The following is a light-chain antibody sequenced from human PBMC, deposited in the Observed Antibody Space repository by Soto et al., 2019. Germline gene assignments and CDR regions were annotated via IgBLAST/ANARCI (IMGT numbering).Light chain of an antibody. Sequence: QSVLTQPPSASGSPGRSVTISCTGASSDVGGYNFVSWCQQHPGKAPKLLIYEVTKRPSGVPDRFSGSRSGNTASLTVSGLQAEDEADYLCSSYAGTNNIVFGNGTKVTV. J-gene: IGLJ1*01. CDR2: EVT. V-gene: IGLV2-8*01. CDR3: SSYAGTNNIV. CDR1: SSDVGGYNF.